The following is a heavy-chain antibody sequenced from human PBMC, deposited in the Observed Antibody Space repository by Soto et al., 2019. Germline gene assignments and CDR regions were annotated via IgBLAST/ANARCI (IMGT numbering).Heavy chain of an antibody. Sequence: QVQLQESGRGLVKPSQTLSLTCTVSSGAISDGAYYWSWIRQPPGKGLEWIGHIYNSGNTYNNPSLRSRLTISLDTSKSQFSLNLNSVTAADTALYYCASGLSGDKVDQWGQGTLVTVSS. CDR2: IYNSGNT. CDR3: ASGLSGDKVDQ. CDR1: SGAISDGAYY. D-gene: IGHD2-21*01. J-gene: IGHJ4*02. V-gene: IGHV4-30-4*01.